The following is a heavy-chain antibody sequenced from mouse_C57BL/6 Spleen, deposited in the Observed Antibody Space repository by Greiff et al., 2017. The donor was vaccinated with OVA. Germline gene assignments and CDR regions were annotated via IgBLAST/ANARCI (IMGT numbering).Heavy chain of an antibody. CDR2: IDPENGDT. Sequence: VQLQQSGAELVRPGASVKLSCTASGFTIKDDYMHWVKQRPEQGLEWIGWIDPENGDTEYASKFQGKATITADTSSNTAYLQRSSLTSEDTAVYYCTRGYGSSYAMDYWGQGTSVTVSS. CDR1: GFTIKDDY. D-gene: IGHD1-1*01. J-gene: IGHJ4*01. CDR3: TRGYGSSYAMDY. V-gene: IGHV14-4*01.